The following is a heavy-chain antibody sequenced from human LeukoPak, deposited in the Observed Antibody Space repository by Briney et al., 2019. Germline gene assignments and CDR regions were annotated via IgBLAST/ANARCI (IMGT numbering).Heavy chain of an antibody. Sequence: PGRSLRLSCAASGFTFSTYALHWVRQAPGKGLEWVAFIRYDGTNKYYADSVKGRFTISRDNSKNTLYLQMNSLRAEDTAVYYCAKDRDWASSVGTDFEYWGQGTLVTVSS. V-gene: IGHV3-30*02. J-gene: IGHJ4*02. D-gene: IGHD3-9*01. CDR1: GFTFSTYA. CDR3: AKDRDWASSVGTDFEY. CDR2: IRYDGTNK.